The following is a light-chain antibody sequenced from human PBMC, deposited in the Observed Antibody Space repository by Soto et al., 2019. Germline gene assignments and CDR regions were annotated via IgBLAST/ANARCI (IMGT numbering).Light chain of an antibody. V-gene: IGKV3-20*01. J-gene: IGKJ1*01. Sequence: EIVLTQSPGTLSLSPGARAPLSCRASQSVSSSYLAWYQQKPGQAPRLLIYGASSRATGIPDRFSGSGSGTDFTLTISRLEPEDFAVYYCQQYGSSPRTFGQGTKVDI. CDR3: QQYGSSPRT. CDR1: QSVSSSY. CDR2: GAS.